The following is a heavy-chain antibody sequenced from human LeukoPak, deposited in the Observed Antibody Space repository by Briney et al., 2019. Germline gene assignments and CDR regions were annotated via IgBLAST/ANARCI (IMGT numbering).Heavy chain of an antibody. D-gene: IGHD1-7*01. Sequence: GGSLRLSCAASGFTFSSFWMSWVRQAPGKGREWVASIKEDGSEKYYVDSVQGRLTISRDNATNSLYLQMKSLRAEETAVYYCARGNWNYQGLWGQGTLVTVSS. CDR3: ARGNWNYQGL. CDR1: GFTFSSFW. J-gene: IGHJ4*02. CDR2: IKEDGSEK. V-gene: IGHV3-7*01.